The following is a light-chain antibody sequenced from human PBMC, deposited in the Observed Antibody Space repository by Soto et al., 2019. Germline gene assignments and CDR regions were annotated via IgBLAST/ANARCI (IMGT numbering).Light chain of an antibody. Sequence: SYALTQPPSVSVAPGQTARIPCGGDNIGIRSVHWYQQKPGQAPVVVVYDDSDRPSGIPERFSGSNAGNTATLTISRVEAGDEADYYCQVWDASSDNNVFGTGTKGTVL. CDR1: NIGIRS. J-gene: IGLJ1*01. CDR2: DDS. CDR3: QVWDASSDNNV. V-gene: IGLV3-21*02.